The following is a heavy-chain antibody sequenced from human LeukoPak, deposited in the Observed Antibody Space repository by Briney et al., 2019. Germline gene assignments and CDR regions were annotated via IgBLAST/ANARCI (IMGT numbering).Heavy chain of an antibody. CDR2: IYYSGST. CDR1: GGSISSSSYY. D-gene: IGHD6-19*01. Sequence: RPSETLSLTCTVSGGSISSSSYYWGWIRQPPGKGLEWIGSIYYSGSTYYNPSLKSRVTISVDTSKNQFSLKLSSVTAADTAVYYRARDVYSSGWYEPIYAFDIWGQGTMVTVSS. CDR3: ARDVYSSGWYEPIYAFDI. V-gene: IGHV4-39*07. J-gene: IGHJ3*02.